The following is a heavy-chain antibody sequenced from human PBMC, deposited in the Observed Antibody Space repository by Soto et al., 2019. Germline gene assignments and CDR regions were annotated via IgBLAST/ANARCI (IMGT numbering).Heavy chain of an antibody. D-gene: IGHD4-17*01. CDR2: ISSSSSTI. Sequence: EVQLVESGGGLVQPGGSLRLSCAASGFTFSSYSMNWVRQAPGKGLEWVSYISSSSSTIYYADSVKGRFTISRDNAKNSLYLQMNSLRDEDTAVYYCARGGPATVTTLEFPSPKTYFDYWGQGTLVTVSS. V-gene: IGHV3-48*02. J-gene: IGHJ4*02. CDR1: GFTFSSYS. CDR3: ARGGPATVTTLEFPSPKTYFDY.